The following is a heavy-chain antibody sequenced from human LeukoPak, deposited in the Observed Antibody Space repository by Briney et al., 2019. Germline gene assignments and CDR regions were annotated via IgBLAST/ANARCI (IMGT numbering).Heavy chain of an antibody. Sequence: SQTLSLTCAISGDSVSSNTAAWNWIRQSPSRGLEWLGRTYYRSKWYYDYAVSVRSRVIINSDTSKNQFSLQLNSVTPEDTAVYYCARGRFLESISYRHYFDYWGQGTLVTVSS. D-gene: IGHD3-3*01. CDR3: ARGRFLESISYRHYFDY. CDR2: TYYRSKWYY. CDR1: GDSVSSNTAA. V-gene: IGHV6-1*01. J-gene: IGHJ4*02.